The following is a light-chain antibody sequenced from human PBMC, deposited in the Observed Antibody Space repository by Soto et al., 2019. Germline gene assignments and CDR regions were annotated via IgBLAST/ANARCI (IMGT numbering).Light chain of an antibody. V-gene: IGLV2-11*01. CDR1: SSDVGGYNY. CDR3: CSYEGSYTLYV. J-gene: IGLJ1*01. Sequence: QSVLTQPRSVSGSPGQSVTISCTGTSSDVGGYNYVSWYQQHPGKAPKLMIYDVSRRPSGVPDRFSGSKSGNTASLTIAGLQAEDEADYYCCSYEGSYTLYVIGTGTKVTVL. CDR2: DVS.